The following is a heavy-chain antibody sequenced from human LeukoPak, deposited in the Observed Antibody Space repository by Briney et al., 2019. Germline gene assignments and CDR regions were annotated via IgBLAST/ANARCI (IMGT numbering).Heavy chain of an antibody. V-gene: IGHV3-23*01. J-gene: IGHJ4*02. D-gene: IGHD3-9*01. Sequence: GGSLRLSCAASGFTFSNYAMSWVCQAPGRGLEWVSAILGSGGSTYYADSVKGRFTVSRDNSKSTLYLQRNSLRAEDTALYYCAKWGDYDVLTGYYVPNYWGKGTLVTVSS. CDR2: ILGSGGST. CDR1: GFTFSNYA. CDR3: AKWGDYDVLTGYYVPNY.